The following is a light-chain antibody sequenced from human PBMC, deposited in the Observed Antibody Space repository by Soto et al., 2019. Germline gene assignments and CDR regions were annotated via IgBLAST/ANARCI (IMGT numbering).Light chain of an antibody. Sequence: EIVLTQSPATLSLSPGERATLSCRASQSVSSYLAWYQQKPGQAPRLLIYDASNRATGIPARFSGSGSGTDFTLTITSLEPAVFAFSSCQQRISLPLSFGGGT. CDR2: DAS. V-gene: IGKV3-11*01. J-gene: IGKJ4*01. CDR1: QSVSSY. CDR3: QQRISLPLS.